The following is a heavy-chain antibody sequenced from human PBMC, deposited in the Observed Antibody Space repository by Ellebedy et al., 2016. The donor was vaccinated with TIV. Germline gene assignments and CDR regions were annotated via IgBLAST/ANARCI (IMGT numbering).Heavy chain of an antibody. Sequence: GESLKISCAASGFSFRSYWMAWVRQATGKGLEWVANIYQDGSQRYYVDSVKGRFTISRDNAKNSLYLQMNSLRLDDPAVYYCARRGSYGDYAVQINNWFDSWGPGTLVTVYS. CDR3: ARRGSYGDYAVQINNWFDS. J-gene: IGHJ5*01. V-gene: IGHV3-7*01. CDR2: IYQDGSQR. CDR1: GFSFRSYW. D-gene: IGHD4-17*01.